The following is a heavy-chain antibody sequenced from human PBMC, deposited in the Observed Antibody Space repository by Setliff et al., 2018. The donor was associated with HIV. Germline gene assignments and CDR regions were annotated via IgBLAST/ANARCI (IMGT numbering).Heavy chain of an antibody. CDR1: GYTLTELS. V-gene: IGHV1-24*01. J-gene: IGHJ1*01. CDR2: FDPEDVET. Sequence: VSCKVSGYTLTELSMHWVRQAPGKGLEWMGGFDPEDVETIYAQKFQGRVTMTEDTSTDTAYMELNSLRSEETAMYYCATVRAYYYDSSGQEYFQHWGQGTLVTVSS. CDR3: ATVRAYYYDSSGQEYFQH. D-gene: IGHD3-22*01.